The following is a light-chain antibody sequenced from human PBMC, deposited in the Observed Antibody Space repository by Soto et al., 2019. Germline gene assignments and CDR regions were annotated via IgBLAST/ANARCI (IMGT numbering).Light chain of an antibody. J-gene: IGLJ2*01. CDR1: NSDIGGNNY. V-gene: IGLV2-14*01. CDR3: SSYTSSSTSVL. Sequence: QSVLTQPASVSGSPGQSITISCTGTNSDIGGNNYVSWYQQHPGRAPKLMIYEVSGRPSGVSNRFSGSKYGNTASLTISGLQAEDEADYYCSSYTSSSTSVLFGGGTKLTVL. CDR2: EVS.